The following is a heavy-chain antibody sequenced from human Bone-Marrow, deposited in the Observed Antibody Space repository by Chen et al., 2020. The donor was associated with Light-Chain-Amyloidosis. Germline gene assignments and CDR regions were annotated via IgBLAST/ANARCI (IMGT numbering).Heavy chain of an antibody. Sequence: EVQLVESGGGLVQPGGSLRLSCAASGFSFSSYAMSWVRQAPGKGLEWGSTSRGRGCSRYYGDAVKVRLTISRDNSKNALFLQMNSLRAEDTAVYYCAKDISYDDILPGYPADAFDIWGQGTMVTVSS. CDR2: SRGRGCSR. D-gene: IGHD3-9*01. J-gene: IGHJ3*02. V-gene: IGHV3-23*04. CDR3: AKDISYDDILPGYPADAFDI. CDR1: GFSFSSYA.